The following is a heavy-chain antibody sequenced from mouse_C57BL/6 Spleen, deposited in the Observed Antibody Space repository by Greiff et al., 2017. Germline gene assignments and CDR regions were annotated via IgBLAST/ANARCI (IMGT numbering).Heavy chain of an antibody. CDR3: ARMDYYGSSPWFAY. CDR1: GFSLSTFGMG. D-gene: IGHD1-1*01. J-gene: IGHJ3*01. Sequence: QVQLKESGPGILQPSQTLSLTCSFSGFSLSTFGMGVGWIRQPSGKGLEWLAHIWWDDDKYYNPALKSRLTISKDTSKNQVFLKIANVDTADTATYYWARMDYYGSSPWFAYWGQGTLVTVSA. CDR2: IWWDDDK. V-gene: IGHV8-8*01.